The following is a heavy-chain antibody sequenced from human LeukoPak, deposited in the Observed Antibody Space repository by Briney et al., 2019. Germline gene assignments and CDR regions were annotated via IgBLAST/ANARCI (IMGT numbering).Heavy chain of an antibody. CDR3: AKDKRGSSGGYDH. CDR2: ISYDGRNK. D-gene: IGHD6-19*01. J-gene: IGHJ5*02. CDR1: GFSFSNYG. V-gene: IGHV3-30*18. Sequence: PGRSLRLSCAASGFSFSNYGMHWVRQAPGKGLEWVAVISYDGRNKYFADSVKGRLTISRDNSKNTVYLEMNSLRDEDTAVYYCAKDKRGSSGGYDHWGQGTLVTVSS.